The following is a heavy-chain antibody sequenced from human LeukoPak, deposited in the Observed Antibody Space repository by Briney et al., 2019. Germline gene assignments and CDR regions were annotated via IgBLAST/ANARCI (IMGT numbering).Heavy chain of an antibody. Sequence: SETLSLTCTVSGYSISSGYYWGWIRQPPGKGLEWIGNIYPSGTTYYNPSLKTRVTISVDTSKNQFSLKLSSVTAADTAVYYCASPVAGTGFDYWGQGTLVTVSS. CDR1: GYSISSGYY. J-gene: IGHJ4*02. CDR2: IYPSGTT. D-gene: IGHD6-19*01. V-gene: IGHV4-38-2*02. CDR3: ASPVAGTGFDY.